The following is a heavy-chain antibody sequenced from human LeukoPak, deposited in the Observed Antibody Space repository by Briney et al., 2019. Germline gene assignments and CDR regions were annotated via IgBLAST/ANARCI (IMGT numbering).Heavy chain of an antibody. CDR1: GGSISGSSYF. Sequence: SETLSHTCTVSGGSISGSSYFWGWIRQPPGKGLEWIGSVYYGGSTYYNPSLKSRVTISVDTSKNQFSLKLSSVTAADTAVYYCARGGRNMSILGYWGQGTLVTVSS. J-gene: IGHJ4*02. CDR2: VYYGGST. CDR3: ARGGRNMSILGY. V-gene: IGHV4-39*07. D-gene: IGHD2/OR15-2a*01.